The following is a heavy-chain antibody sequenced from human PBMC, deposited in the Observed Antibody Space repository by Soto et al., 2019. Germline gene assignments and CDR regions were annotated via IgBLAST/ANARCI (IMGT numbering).Heavy chain of an antibody. Sequence: QVPLVQSGDEVKKSGASVKVSCKASGYTFSNYGISWVRHAPGQGLEWMGRISGYNGLTAYAQNVQGRVTMTIDTPTTTVFMEMTGLRSNDTAVYYCARDEGIRGFDSWGQGTLVTVSS. J-gene: IGHJ4*02. CDR1: GYTFSNYG. V-gene: IGHV1-18*04. D-gene: IGHD3-10*01. CDR3: ARDEGIRGFDS. CDR2: ISGYNGLT.